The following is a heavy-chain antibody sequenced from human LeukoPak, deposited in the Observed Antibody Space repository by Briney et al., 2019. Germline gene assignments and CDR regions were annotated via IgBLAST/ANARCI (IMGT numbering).Heavy chain of an antibody. J-gene: IGHJ4*02. V-gene: IGHV3-23*01. CDR1: GFTFSSYA. Sequence: GGSLRLSCAASGFTFSSYAMSWVRQAPGKGLEWVSAISGSGGSTYYADSVKGRFTISRVNSKNTLYLQMNSLRAEDTAVYYCAKDRSYSSGTYYFDYWGQGTLVTVSS. CDR3: AKDRSYSSGTYYFDY. D-gene: IGHD6-19*01. CDR2: ISGSGGST.